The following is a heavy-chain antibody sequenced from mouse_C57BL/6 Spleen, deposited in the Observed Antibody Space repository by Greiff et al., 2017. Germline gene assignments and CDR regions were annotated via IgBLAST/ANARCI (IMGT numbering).Heavy chain of an antibody. CDR1: GYTFTDYE. J-gene: IGHJ3*01. D-gene: IGHD3-2*02. CDR3: TRTRTAQAWFAY. V-gene: IGHV1-15*01. Sequence: VQLQQSGAELVRPGASVTLSCKASGYTFTDYEMHWVKQTPVHGLEWIGAIDPETGGTAYNQKFKGKAILTADKYSSTAYMELRSLTSEDSAVYDCTRTRTAQAWFAYWGQGTLVTVSA. CDR2: IDPETGGT.